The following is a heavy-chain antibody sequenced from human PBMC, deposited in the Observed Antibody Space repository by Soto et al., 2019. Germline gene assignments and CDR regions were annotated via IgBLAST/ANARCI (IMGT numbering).Heavy chain of an antibody. CDR3: AREEMYSSSWYPDY. V-gene: IGHV3-21*01. CDR1: GFTFNSYS. D-gene: IGHD6-13*01. Sequence: PGESLKISCAASGFTFNSYSMNWVRQAPGKGLEWVSSISHSSHYIYYADSMKGRFTISRDNAKNSLYLQMNSLRAEDTAVYYCAREEMYSSSWYPDYWGQGTLVTVSS. J-gene: IGHJ4*02. CDR2: ISHSSHYI.